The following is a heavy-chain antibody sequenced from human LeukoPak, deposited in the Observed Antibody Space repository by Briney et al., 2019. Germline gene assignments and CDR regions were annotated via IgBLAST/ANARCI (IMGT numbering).Heavy chain of an antibody. J-gene: IGHJ6*03. CDR1: GGSISSSSYY. V-gene: IGHV4-39*01. CDR3: ARLPRITMVRGVYYYYYYMDV. CDR2: IYYSGST. D-gene: IGHD3-10*01. Sequence: SETLSLTCTVSGGSISSSSYYWGWIRQPPGKWLEWIGSIYYSGSTYYNPSLKSRATISVDTSKNQFSLKLSSVTAADAAVYYCARLPRITMVRGVYYYYYYMDVWGKGTTVTVSS.